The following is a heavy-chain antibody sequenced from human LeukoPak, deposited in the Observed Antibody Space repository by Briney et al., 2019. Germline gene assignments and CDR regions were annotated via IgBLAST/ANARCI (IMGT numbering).Heavy chain of an antibody. Sequence: SETLSLTCAVSGGSISSGGYSWIWIRQPPGKGLEWIGYFYHSVSAYYNPSLKSRVTISVDRSKNQFSLKLSSVTAADTAVYYCARDGARYYDSSGLDYWGQGTLVTVSS. D-gene: IGHD3-22*01. V-gene: IGHV4-30-2*01. J-gene: IGHJ4*02. CDR2: FYHSVSA. CDR3: ARDGARYYDSSGLDY. CDR1: GGSISSGGYS.